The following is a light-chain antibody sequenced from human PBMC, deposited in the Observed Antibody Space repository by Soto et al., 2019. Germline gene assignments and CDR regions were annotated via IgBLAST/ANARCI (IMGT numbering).Light chain of an antibody. V-gene: IGKV3-20*01. J-gene: IGKJ5*01. CDR1: QSVSSSY. CDR3: QQYGSSPIT. CDR2: GAS. Sequence: EIVLTQSPGTLSLSPGERATLSCRASQSVSSSYSAWYQQTPRQAPRLLIYGASSTATGIPDRCSGSGSGTDSPLTSSRLEPEDFAVYYWQQYGSSPITFGQGTRLEIK.